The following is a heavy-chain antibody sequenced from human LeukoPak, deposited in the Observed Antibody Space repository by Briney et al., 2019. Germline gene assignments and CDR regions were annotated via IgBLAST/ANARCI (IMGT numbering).Heavy chain of an antibody. CDR3: ARAQYFDWLFGY. V-gene: IGHV1-2*02. Sequence: ASVKVSCKTSGYTFTGYYMHWVRQAPGQGLEWMGWINPNSGGTKYAQKFQGRVTMTRDTSIRTAHMELRRLRSDDTAVYYCARAQYFDWLFGYWGQGTLVTVSS. J-gene: IGHJ4*02. CDR1: GYTFTGYY. D-gene: IGHD3-9*01. CDR2: INPNSGGT.